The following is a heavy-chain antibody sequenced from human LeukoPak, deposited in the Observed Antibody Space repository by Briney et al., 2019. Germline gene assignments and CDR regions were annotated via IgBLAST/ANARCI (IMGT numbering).Heavy chain of an antibody. D-gene: IGHD4-17*01. J-gene: IGHJ5*02. CDR1: GGSISSSSYY. V-gene: IGHV4-39*01. CDR2: IYYSGST. Sequence: SETLSLTCTVSGGSISSSSYYWGWIRQPPGEGLEWIGIIYYSGSTDYNPSLKSRVTISVDTSKNQFSLKLSSVTAADTAVYYCATCRDEFGDYGFTSWGQGTLVTVSS. CDR3: ATCRDEFGDYGFTS.